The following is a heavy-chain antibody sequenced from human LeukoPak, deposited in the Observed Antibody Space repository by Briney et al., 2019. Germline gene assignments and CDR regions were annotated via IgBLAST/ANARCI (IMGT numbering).Heavy chain of an antibody. CDR2: IYTSGST. CDR1: GGSISSGSYY. J-gene: IGHJ4*02. D-gene: IGHD1-26*01. V-gene: IGHV4-61*02. Sequence: SQTLSLTCTVSGGSISSGSYYWSWIRQPAGKGLEWIGRIYTSGSTNYNPSLKSRVTISVDTSKNQFSLKLSSVTAADTAVYYCAREGSGSYQDYWGQGTLVTVSS. CDR3: AREGSGSYQDY.